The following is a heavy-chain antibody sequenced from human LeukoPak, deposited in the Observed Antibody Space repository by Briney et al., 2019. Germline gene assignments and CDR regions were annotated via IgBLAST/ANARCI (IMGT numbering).Heavy chain of an antibody. CDR1: GFTFHTSA. J-gene: IGHJ5*02. CDR3: AAQRGASWHDFWSTRLFDP. CDR2: IVLGSGNT. D-gene: IGHD3-3*01. V-gene: IGHV1-58*02. Sequence: SVKVSCKASGFTFHTSAMQWVRQARGQRLEWIGWIVLGSGNTVYSHKFHDRVIIARDMSTSTVYMELDSLGSEDTAVYYCAAQRGASWHDFWSTRLFDPWGQGTLVTVSS.